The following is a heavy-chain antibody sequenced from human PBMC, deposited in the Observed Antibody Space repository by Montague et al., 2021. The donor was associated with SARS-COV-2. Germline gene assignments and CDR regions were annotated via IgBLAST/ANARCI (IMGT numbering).Heavy chain of an antibody. Sequence: SETLSLTCTVSGGSISSSSYYWGWIRQPPGRGLEWIGSIYYSGSTYYXPSPKSRVTISVDTSKNQFSLKLRSVTAADTAVYYCARVGRQQLVRLSGMDVWGQGTTVTVSS. CDR1: GGSISSSSYY. V-gene: IGHV4-39*07. D-gene: IGHD6-13*01. CDR2: IYYSGST. J-gene: IGHJ6*02. CDR3: ARVGRQQLVRLSGMDV.